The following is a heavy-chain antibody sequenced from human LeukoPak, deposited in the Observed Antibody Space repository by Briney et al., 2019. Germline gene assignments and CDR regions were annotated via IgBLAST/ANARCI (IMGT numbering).Heavy chain of an antibody. CDR2: IDNSGNTI. CDR3: AREGFFMVRGVIIRKGYFDY. Sequence: LSGGSLRLSCAASGFTFSSYEMNWVRQAPGKGLEWASYIDNSGNTIYYADSVKGRFTISRDNAKNPLYLQINSLRAEDTAVYYCAREGFFMVRGVIIRKGYFDYWGQGTLVTVSS. V-gene: IGHV3-48*03. CDR1: GFTFSSYE. J-gene: IGHJ4*02. D-gene: IGHD3-10*01.